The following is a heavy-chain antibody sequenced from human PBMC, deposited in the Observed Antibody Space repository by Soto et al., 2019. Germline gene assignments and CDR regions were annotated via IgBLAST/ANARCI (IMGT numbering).Heavy chain of an antibody. Sequence: SGPTLVNPTETLTLTCTVSGFSLSNPRMGVSWIRQPPGKALGRLAHIFSNDEKSYSTSLKSRLTISRDTSKSQVVLTMTNMEPVDTATYYCARIQRISMIVVSKPYFDYWGQGALVTVSS. CDR1: GFSLSNPRMG. CDR3: ARIQRISMIVVSKPYFDY. CDR2: IFSNDEK. D-gene: IGHD3-22*01. V-gene: IGHV2-26*01. J-gene: IGHJ4*02.